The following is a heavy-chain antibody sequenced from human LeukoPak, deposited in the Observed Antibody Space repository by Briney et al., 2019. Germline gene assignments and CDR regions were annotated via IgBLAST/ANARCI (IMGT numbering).Heavy chain of an antibody. CDR2: VKEDGGEK. V-gene: IGHV3-7*01. J-gene: IGHJ6*03. Sequence: AGGSLRLSCVVSGFTFSSYWMSWVRQAPGQGLEWVANVKEDGGEKYYVDSVKGRFTISRDNAKSSLYLQMNSLRAEDTAVYYCARDKAVRGQQLGCDYYYYYMDVWGKGTTVTVSS. CDR3: ARDKAVRGQQLGCDYYYYYMDV. CDR1: GFTFSSYW. D-gene: IGHD3-10*01.